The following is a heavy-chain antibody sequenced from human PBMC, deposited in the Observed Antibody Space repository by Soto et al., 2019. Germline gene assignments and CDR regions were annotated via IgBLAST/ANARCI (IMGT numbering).Heavy chain of an antibody. V-gene: IGHV3-30*18. J-gene: IGHJ6*02. CDR3: AKAPTLIAARLYYYYGMDV. CDR1: GFTFSSYG. CDR2: ISYDGSNK. D-gene: IGHD6-6*01. Sequence: PGGSLRLSCAASGFTFSSYGMHWVRQAPGKGLEWVAVISYDGSNKYYADSVKGRFTISRDNSKNTLYLQMNSLRAEDTAVYYCAKAPTLIAARLYYYYGMDVWGQGTTVTVSS.